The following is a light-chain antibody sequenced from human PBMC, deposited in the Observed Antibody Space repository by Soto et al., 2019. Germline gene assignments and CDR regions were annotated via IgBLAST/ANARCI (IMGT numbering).Light chain of an antibody. CDR2: AAS. CDR3: QQYHTDWT. V-gene: IGKV1-5*01. Sequence: DSPMTQAPSTLAASFGETVIITCRASESIDNWLAWYQQKPGKAPKLLIFAASTLVRGVPSRFSGRGSGTEFTLTISSLQADDYATFYCQQYHTDWTFGQGTKVDIK. J-gene: IGKJ1*01. CDR1: ESIDNW.